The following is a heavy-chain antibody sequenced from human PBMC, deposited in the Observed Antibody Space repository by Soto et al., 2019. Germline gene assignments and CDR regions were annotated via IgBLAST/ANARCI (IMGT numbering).Heavy chain of an antibody. CDR3: ASRNYYDTSGYYYWYYFDF. J-gene: IGHJ4*02. CDR2: ISGSGDST. V-gene: IGHV3-23*01. CDR1: GITFSNYA. Sequence: EVQLLESGGGFVQPGGSLRLSCAASGITFSNYAMSWVRQAPGKGLEWVSGISGSGDSTYYAESVKGRFTISRDNSKNTVYLQMNSLGAEDTAVYYCASRNYYDTSGYYYWYYFDFWGQGDLVTVSS. D-gene: IGHD3-22*01.